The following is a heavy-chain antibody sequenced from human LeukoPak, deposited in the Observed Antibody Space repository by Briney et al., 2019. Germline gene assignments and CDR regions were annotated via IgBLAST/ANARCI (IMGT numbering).Heavy chain of an antibody. Sequence: KTGGSLRLSCAASGFTFSSYSMNWVRQAPGKGLEWVSSISSSSSYIYYADSVKGRFTISRDNAKNSVFLQMTSLRVEDTALFYCATIRGNAQLWPNWGQGTLVTVSS. CDR2: ISSSSSYI. J-gene: IGHJ4*02. CDR1: GFTFSSYS. V-gene: IGHV3-21*01. D-gene: IGHD1-1*01. CDR3: ATIRGNAQLWPN.